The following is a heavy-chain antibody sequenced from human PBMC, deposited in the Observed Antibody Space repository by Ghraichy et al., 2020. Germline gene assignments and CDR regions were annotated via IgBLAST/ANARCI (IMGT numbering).Heavy chain of an antibody. Sequence: SETLSLTCAVSGGSISRGGYSWSWIRQPPGKGLEWIGYIYHSGSTYYNPSLKSRVTISVDRSKNQFSLKLSSVTAADTAVYYCARSVTTVTTSYFDYWGQGTLVTVSS. J-gene: IGHJ4*02. CDR3: ARSVTTVTTSYFDY. D-gene: IGHD4-17*01. CDR2: IYHSGST. V-gene: IGHV4-30-2*01. CDR1: GGSISRGGYS.